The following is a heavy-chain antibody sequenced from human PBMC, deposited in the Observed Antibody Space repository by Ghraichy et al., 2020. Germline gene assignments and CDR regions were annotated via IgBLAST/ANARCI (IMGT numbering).Heavy chain of an antibody. V-gene: IGHV3-21*01. CDR1: GLTFSSYS. CDR2: ISSSSSYI. J-gene: IGHJ6*02. D-gene: IGHD6-6*01. CDR3: ARSSGSSSIYYYYGMDV. Sequence: GGSLRLSCAASGLTFSSYSMNWVRQAPGKGLEWVSSISSSSSYIYYADSVKGRFTISRDNAKNSLYLQMNSLRAEDTAVYYCARSSGSSSIYYYYGMDVWGQGTTVTVSS.